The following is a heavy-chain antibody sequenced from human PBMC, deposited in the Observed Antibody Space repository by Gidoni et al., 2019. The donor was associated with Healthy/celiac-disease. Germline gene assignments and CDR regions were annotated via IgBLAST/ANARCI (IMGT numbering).Heavy chain of an antibody. CDR1: GFTVSSNY. V-gene: IGHV3-66*01. J-gene: IGHJ4*02. D-gene: IGHD6-19*01. Sequence: EVQLVESGGGLVQPGGSRRLYGAASGFTVSSNYMSWVRQAPGKGLEWVSVIYSGGSTYYADSVKGRFTISRDNSKNTLYLQMNILRAEDTAVYYCARGHISSGWPPIDYWGQGTLVTVSS. CDR2: IYSGGST. CDR3: ARGHISSGWPPIDY.